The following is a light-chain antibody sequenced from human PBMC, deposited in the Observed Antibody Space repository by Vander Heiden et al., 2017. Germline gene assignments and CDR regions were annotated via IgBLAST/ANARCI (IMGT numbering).Light chain of an antibody. J-gene: IGLJ2*01. V-gene: IGLV7-46*01. CDR2: DTN. Sequence: QAVVTPEPSLTVSPGGTVTLTCGSSTGAVTNGHYPYWFQQKPDQAPRTLISDTNNKHSWTPARFSGSLLGDKAALTLSGAQPEDEAVYYCLFSYNGGVLFGGGTKLTVL. CDR1: TGAVTNGHY. CDR3: LFSYNGGVL.